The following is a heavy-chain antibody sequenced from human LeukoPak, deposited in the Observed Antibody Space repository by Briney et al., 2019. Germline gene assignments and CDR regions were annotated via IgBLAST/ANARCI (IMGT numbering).Heavy chain of an antibody. CDR1: GFTFSSYA. V-gene: IGHV3-23*01. D-gene: IGHD4-17*01. Sequence: GGSLRLSCAASGFTFSSYAMSWVRQAPGKGLEWVSAISGSGGSTYYADSVKGRFTISRDNSKNTLYLQMNSLRAEDTAVYYCARLFNNYGGYGALYYYYGMDVWGQGTTVTVSS. CDR2: ISGSGGST. J-gene: IGHJ6*02. CDR3: ARLFNNYGGYGALYYYYGMDV.